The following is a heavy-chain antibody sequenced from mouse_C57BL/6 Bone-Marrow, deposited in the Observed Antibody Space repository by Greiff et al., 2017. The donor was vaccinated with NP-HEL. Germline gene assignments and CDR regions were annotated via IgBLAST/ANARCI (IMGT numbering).Heavy chain of an antibody. Sequence: VQLKQSGAELVRPGASVKLFCTASGFNIKDDHMHWVKQRPEQGPEWIGWIEPENGDTEYASKFQGKATITADTSTNTASLQLSSLTSADTAVYYCTTAITTVPSWFAYWGQGTLVTVSA. V-gene: IGHV14-4*01. J-gene: IGHJ3*01. CDR3: TTAITTVPSWFAY. CDR1: GFNIKDDH. D-gene: IGHD1-1*01. CDR2: IEPENGDT.